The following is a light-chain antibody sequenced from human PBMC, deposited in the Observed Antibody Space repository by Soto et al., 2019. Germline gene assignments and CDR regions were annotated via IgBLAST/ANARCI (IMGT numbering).Light chain of an antibody. CDR3: CSYAGSSSVV. Sequence: QSALTQPASGSGSPGQSITISCTGTSSDVGSYNVVSWYQQHPGKAPKLMIYEGSKRPSGVSNRFSGSKSGNTASLTISGLQAEDEADYYCCSYAGSSSVVFGGGTKLTVL. J-gene: IGLJ2*01. CDR1: SSDVGSYNV. V-gene: IGLV2-23*01. CDR2: EGS.